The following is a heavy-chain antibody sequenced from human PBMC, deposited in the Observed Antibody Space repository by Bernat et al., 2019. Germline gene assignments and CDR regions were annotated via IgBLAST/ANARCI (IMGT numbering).Heavy chain of an antibody. CDR2: IIPIFGTA. Sequence: QVQLVQSGAGVKKPGSSVKVSCKASGGTFSSYAISWVQQAPGQGLEWMGGIIPIFGTANYAQKFQGRVTITADESTSTAYMELSSLRSEDTAVYYCARILDYYGPYYYMDVWGKGTTVTVSS. J-gene: IGHJ6*03. CDR1: GGTFSSYA. D-gene: IGHD3-10*01. CDR3: ARILDYYGPYYYMDV. V-gene: IGHV1-69*01.